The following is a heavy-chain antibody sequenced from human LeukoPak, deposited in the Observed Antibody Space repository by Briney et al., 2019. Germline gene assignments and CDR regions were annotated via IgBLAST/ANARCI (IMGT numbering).Heavy chain of an antibody. V-gene: IGHV3-30*02. J-gene: IGHJ4*02. CDR2: IRYDGSNK. Sequence: GGSLRLSCAASGFTFSSYGMHWVRQAPGKGVEWVAFIRYDGSNKYYADSVKGRFTISRDNSKNTLYLQMNSLRAEDTAVYYCAKSADRYYGSGPLDYWGQGTLVTVSS. CDR1: GFTFSSYG. CDR3: AKSADRYYGSGPLDY. D-gene: IGHD3-10*01.